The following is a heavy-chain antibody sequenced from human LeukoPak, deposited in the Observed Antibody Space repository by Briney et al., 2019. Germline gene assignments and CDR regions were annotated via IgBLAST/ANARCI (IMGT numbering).Heavy chain of an antibody. CDR1: GGSISSGGYY. D-gene: IGHD2-2*01. CDR2: IYYSGST. V-gene: IGHV4-31*03. J-gene: IGHJ6*02. Sequence: PSETLSLTCTVSGGSISSGGYYWSWIRQHPGKGLERIGYIYYSGSTYYNPSLKSRVTISVDTSKNQFSLKLSSVTAADTAVYYCAREPYCSSTSCSHFYYGMDVWGQGTTVTVSS. CDR3: AREPYCSSTSCSHFYYGMDV.